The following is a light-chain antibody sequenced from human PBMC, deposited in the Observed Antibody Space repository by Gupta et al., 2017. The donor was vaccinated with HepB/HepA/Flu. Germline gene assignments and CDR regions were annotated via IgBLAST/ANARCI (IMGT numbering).Light chain of an antibody. CDR1: QSISSSS. Sequence: EIVLTQSPGTLSLSPGERATLSCRASQSISSSSLAWYQQKPGQAPRLLIYGASSRATGIPDRFSGSGSGTDFTLTISRLEPEDFAVYYCHYYSNSPPWTFGQGTKVEIK. V-gene: IGKV3-20*01. CDR3: HYYSNSPPWT. CDR2: GAS. J-gene: IGKJ1*01.